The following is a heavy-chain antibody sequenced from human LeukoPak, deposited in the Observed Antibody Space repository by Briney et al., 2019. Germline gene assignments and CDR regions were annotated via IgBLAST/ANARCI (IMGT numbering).Heavy chain of an antibody. Sequence: GGSLRLSCAASGFTFSSYAMNWVRQAPGTGLEWISGISGSGGNTYYADSVKGRFTISRDSSRNTLFLHMNTLRAEDTAIYYCAKDRTAGASYWYFDLWGRGTLVTVSS. CDR2: ISGSGGNT. CDR1: GFTFSSYA. V-gene: IGHV3-23*01. J-gene: IGHJ2*01. CDR3: AKDRTAGASYWYFDL. D-gene: IGHD1-26*01.